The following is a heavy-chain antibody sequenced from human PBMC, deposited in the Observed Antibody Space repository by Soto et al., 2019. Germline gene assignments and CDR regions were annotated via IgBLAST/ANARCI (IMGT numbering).Heavy chain of an antibody. V-gene: IGHV1-69*13. J-gene: IGHJ6*02. Sequence: ASVKVSCKASGGTFSSYAISWVRQAPGQGLGWMGGIIPIFGTANYAQKFQGRVTITADESTSTAYMELSSLRSEDTAVYYCARDKAGYSYGRYYYGMDVWGQGTTVTVSS. D-gene: IGHD5-18*01. CDR3: ARDKAGYSYGRYYYGMDV. CDR2: IIPIFGTA. CDR1: GGTFSSYA.